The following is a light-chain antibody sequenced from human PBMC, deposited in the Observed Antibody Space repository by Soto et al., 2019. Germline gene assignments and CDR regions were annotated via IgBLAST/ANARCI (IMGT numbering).Light chain of an antibody. V-gene: IGKV1-33*01. CDR1: QDISNY. CDR2: DAS. J-gene: IGKJ4*01. CDR3: QQYDNLPLT. Sequence: EIDVTLYKCSMSASGGDGDTVACLASQDISNYLNWYQQKPGKAPKLLIYDASNLETGVPSRFSGSGSGTDFTFTISSLQPEDIATYYCQQYDNLPLTFGGGTMLDI.